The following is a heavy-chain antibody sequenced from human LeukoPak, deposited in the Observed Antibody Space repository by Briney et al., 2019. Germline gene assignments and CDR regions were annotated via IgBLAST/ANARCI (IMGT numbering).Heavy chain of an antibody. D-gene: IGHD1-26*01. CDR3: AKGAGSGVSPYYFDY. J-gene: IGHJ4*02. Sequence: GGSLRLSCAASGFTFDDYAMHWVRQAPGKGLEGVSGISWNSGSIGYADSVKGRFTISRDNAKNSLYLQMNSLRAEDTALYYCAKGAGSGVSPYYFDYWGQGTLVTVSS. V-gene: IGHV3-9*01. CDR1: GFTFDDYA. CDR2: ISWNSGSI.